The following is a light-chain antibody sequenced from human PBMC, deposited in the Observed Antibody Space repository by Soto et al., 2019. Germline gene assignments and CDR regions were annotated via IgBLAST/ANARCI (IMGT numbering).Light chain of an antibody. CDR1: SSDVGGYKY. J-gene: IGLJ1*01. CDR2: EVS. CDR3: SSYTSTNPQV. Sequence: QSVLTQPASVSGSPGQSISISCTGTSSDVGGYKYVSWYQQHPGKAPKLLIYEVSNRPSGVSNRFSGSKSGNTASVTISGLQAEDEADYYCSSYTSTNPQVLGNGTKVTVL. V-gene: IGLV2-14*01.